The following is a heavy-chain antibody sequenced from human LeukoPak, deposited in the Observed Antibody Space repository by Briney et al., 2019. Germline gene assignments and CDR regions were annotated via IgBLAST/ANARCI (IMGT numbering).Heavy chain of an antibody. CDR3: ARANLHLVATLYEYFDY. Sequence: GGSLRLSCAASGFTFSSYSMNWVRQAPGKGLEWVSSISSSSSYIYYADSVRGRFTISRDNAKNSLYLQMNSLRAEDTAVYYCARANLHLVATLYEYFDYWGQGTLVTVSS. V-gene: IGHV3-21*01. D-gene: IGHD5-12*01. CDR1: GFTFSSYS. J-gene: IGHJ4*02. CDR2: ISSSSSYI.